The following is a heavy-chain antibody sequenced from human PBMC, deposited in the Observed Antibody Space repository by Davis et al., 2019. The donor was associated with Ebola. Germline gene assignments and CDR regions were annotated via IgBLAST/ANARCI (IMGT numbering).Heavy chain of an antibody. CDR2: ISSGVGVP. Sequence: GGSLRLSCAASGFTFTTYAMMWVRQAPGKGLEWVSSISSGVGVPYYADSVKDRFTISRDNSKNTLFLQMNSLRAEDTAVYYCAKGGSGWPSDYSYDTGVWGNRTTVTVSS. CDR1: GFTFTTYA. J-gene: IGHJ6*04. V-gene: IGHV3-23*01. D-gene: IGHD6-19*01. CDR3: AKGGSGWPSDYSYDTGV.